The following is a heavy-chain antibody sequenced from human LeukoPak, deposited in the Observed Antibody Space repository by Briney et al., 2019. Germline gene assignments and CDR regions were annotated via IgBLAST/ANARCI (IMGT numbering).Heavy chain of an antibody. D-gene: IGHD7-27*01. J-gene: IGHJ4*02. V-gene: IGHV3-30*02. CDR3: AKGTTRLGTGEHFDY. CDR1: GFTFSSYG. CDR2: IRYDGSNK. Sequence: GSLRLSCAASGFTFSSYGMHWVRQAPGKGLEWVAFIRYDGSNKYYADSVKGRFTISRDNSKNTLYLQMNSLRAEDTAVYYCAKGTTRLGTGEHFDYWGQGTLVTVSS.